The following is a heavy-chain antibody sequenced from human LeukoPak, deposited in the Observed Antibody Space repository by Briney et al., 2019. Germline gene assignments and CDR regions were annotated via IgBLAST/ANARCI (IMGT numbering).Heavy chain of an antibody. CDR2: IYYSGST. V-gene: IGHV4-39*01. CDR3: ARTGVLVRRVTYFVY. CDR1: GGSISSGTYY. D-gene: IGHD3-10*01. Sequence: SETQSLTCTVSGGSISSGTYYWAWIRQPPGKGMEWIGSIYYSGSTYYNPSLKSRVTISVDTSKNQFSLKLSSVTAADTAVYYCARTGVLVRRVTYFVYWGQGTLVTVSS. J-gene: IGHJ4*02.